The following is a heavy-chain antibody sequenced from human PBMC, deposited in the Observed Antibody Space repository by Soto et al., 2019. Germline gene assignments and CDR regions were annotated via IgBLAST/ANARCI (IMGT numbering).Heavy chain of an antibody. D-gene: IGHD6-19*01. J-gene: IGHJ6*02. CDR2: ISYDGSNK. CDR1: GFTFSSYA. CDR3: AREGGAIAVAGTYYYYGMDV. Sequence: GGSLRLSCAASGFTFSSYAMHWVRQAPGKGLEWVAVISYDGSNKYYADSGKGRFTISRDNSKNKLYRQMNSLSAEDTAVYYCAREGGAIAVAGTYYYYGMDVWGQGTTVTVSS. V-gene: IGHV3-30-3*01.